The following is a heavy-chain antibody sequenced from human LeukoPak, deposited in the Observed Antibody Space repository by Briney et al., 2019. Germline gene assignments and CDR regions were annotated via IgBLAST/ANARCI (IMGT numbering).Heavy chain of an antibody. Sequence: PGGSLRLSCAAFGFTFSTHSMSWVRQAPERGLEWVSTISSRGDSTYDADSVKGRFTISRDNSKNSLYLQMNNVRVEDTAVYYCAKGPRPDITVAHTVENWGQGTLVTVSS. V-gene: IGHV3-23*01. J-gene: IGHJ4*02. CDR3: AKGPRPDITVAHTVEN. CDR2: ISSRGDST. CDR1: GFTFSTHS. D-gene: IGHD6-19*01.